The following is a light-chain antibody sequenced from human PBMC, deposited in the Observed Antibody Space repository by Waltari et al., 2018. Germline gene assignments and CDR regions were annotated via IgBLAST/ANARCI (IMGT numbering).Light chain of an antibody. CDR2: AVS. CDR3: QHFGGSPKYT. V-gene: IGKV3-20*01. Sequence: IVLTQSPGTLSLSPGERVTLSCRASQSVSNNYLAWYQAKPGQAPRLLIYAVSHRATGIPDRFSGGGSGTDFTLTISRLEPEDFAVYYCQHFGGSPKYTFGQGTKLEIK. J-gene: IGKJ2*01. CDR1: QSVSNNY.